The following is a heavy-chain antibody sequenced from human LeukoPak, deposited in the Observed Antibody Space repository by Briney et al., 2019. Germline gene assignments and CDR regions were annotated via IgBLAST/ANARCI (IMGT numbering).Heavy chain of an antibody. CDR2: INPSGGST. V-gene: IGHV1-46*01. D-gene: IGHD4-23*01. Sequence: ASVKVSCKASGGTFSSYAISWVRQAPGQGLEWMGIINPSGGSTSYAQKFQGRVTMTRDTSMSTVYMELSSLRSEDTAVYYCARDYGGNSGWFDPWGQGTLVTVSS. CDR3: ARDYGGNSGWFDP. J-gene: IGHJ5*02. CDR1: GGTFSSYA.